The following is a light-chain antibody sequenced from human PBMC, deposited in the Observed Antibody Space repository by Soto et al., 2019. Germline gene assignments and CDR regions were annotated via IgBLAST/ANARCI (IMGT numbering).Light chain of an antibody. CDR3: QHYGTSPGLFT. V-gene: IGKV3-15*01. J-gene: IGKJ3*01. CDR1: QGIGDT. Sequence: EIVMTQSPATLSVSPGEGATLSCRASQGIGDTLAWYQQKPGQTPRLLIYDTSIRATGVPARFSGSRSGAEFTLTICRLEPEDFAAYYCQHYGTSPGLFTFGPGTKVDIK. CDR2: DTS.